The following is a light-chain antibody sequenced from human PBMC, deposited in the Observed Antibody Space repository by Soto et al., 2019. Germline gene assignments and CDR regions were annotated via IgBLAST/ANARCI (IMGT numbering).Light chain of an antibody. Sequence: IQLTQSPSSLSASVGDRVTITCRASQGISSYLAWYQQKPGKAPKLLIYAASTLKSGVPSRFSGSGSGTDLTLTISSRQPEDFAPYSCQQLNSYPRTFGRGTKVDIK. CDR3: QQLNSYPRT. V-gene: IGKV1-9*01. CDR1: QGISSY. J-gene: IGKJ3*01. CDR2: AAS.